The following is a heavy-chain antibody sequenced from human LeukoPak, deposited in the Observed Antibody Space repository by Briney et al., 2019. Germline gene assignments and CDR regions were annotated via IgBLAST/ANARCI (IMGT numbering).Heavy chain of an antibody. J-gene: IGHJ4*02. CDR2: IVVGSGNT. V-gene: IGHV1-58*02. CDR1: GFTFTSSA. Sequence: ASVKVSCXASGFTFTSSAMQWGRQAHGQRLEWIGWIVVGSGNTNYAQKFQERVTITRDMSTSTAYMELSSLRSEDTAVYYCAAVGYCSSTSCYTYYWGQGTLVTVSS. D-gene: IGHD2-2*02. CDR3: AAVGYCSSTSCYTYY.